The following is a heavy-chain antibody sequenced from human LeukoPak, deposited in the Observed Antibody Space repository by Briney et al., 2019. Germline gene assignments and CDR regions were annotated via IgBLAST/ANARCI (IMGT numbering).Heavy chain of an antibody. CDR1: GYTFTGYY. D-gene: IGHD3-22*01. Sequence: ASVKVSCKASGYTFTGYYMHWVRQAPGQGLEWMGWINPNSVGTNSAQKFQGRVTMTRDTSIITAYMELSRLRSDDTAVYYCARGGALYDSSGYASGDYFDYWGQGTLVTVSS. J-gene: IGHJ4*02. V-gene: IGHV1-2*02. CDR2: INPNSVGT. CDR3: ARGGALYDSSGYASGDYFDY.